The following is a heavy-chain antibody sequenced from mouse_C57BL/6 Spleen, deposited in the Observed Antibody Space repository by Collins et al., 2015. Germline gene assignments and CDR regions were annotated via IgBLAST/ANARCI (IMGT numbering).Heavy chain of an antibody. Sequence: QIQLVQSGPELKKPGETVKISCKASGYTFTTYGMSWVKQAPGKGLKWMGWINTYSGVPTYADDFKGRFAFSLETSASTAYLQINNLKNEDTATYFCARSYGSSLYFDVWGTGTTVTVSS. CDR1: GYTFTTYG. V-gene: IGHV9-3*01. CDR3: ARSYGSSLYFDV. J-gene: IGHJ1*03. CDR2: INTYSGVP. D-gene: IGHD1-1*01.